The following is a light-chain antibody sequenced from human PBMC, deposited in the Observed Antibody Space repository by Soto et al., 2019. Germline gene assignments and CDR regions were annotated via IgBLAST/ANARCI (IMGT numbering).Light chain of an antibody. CDR2: DVS. CDR1: SSDVGAYNY. Sequence: QSALTQPASVSGSPGQSITISCTGTSSDVGAYNYVSWYQQHPGKAPKLMIYDVSNRPSGVSNRFSGSKSGNTASLTISGFQAEDEADYYCSSFRSTSTLYVFGTGTKFTVL. CDR3: SSFRSTSTLYV. J-gene: IGLJ1*01. V-gene: IGLV2-14*01.